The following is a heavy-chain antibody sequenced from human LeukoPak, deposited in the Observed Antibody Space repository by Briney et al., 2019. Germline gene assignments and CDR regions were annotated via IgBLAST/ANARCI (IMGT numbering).Heavy chain of an antibody. D-gene: IGHD5-24*01. J-gene: IGHJ4*02. CDR2: ISGSGGST. CDR3: AKDHGAAREGVDY. V-gene: IGHV3-23*01. Sequence: GRSLRLSCASSGLTFSSYAMSWVRQAPAKGLEWVSAISGSGGSTYYADSVKGRFTIPRDNSKNTLYLQMTRLRAEETAVYYCAKDHGAAREGVDYWGQGTLVTVSS. CDR1: GLTFSSYA.